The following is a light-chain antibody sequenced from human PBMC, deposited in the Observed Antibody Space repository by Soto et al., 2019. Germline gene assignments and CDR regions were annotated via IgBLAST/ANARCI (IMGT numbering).Light chain of an antibody. Sequence: QSALTQPASVSGSPGQSITISCSGTSSDVGKYNLVSWYRQHPGEAPKLIVFDVTKPPSGVSDRFSGSKSGNTASLTVSGLQAEDEDDYYCSSYIGGSVWVFGGGTQLTVL. CDR1: SSDVGKYNL. V-gene: IGLV2-23*02. CDR2: DVT. CDR3: SSYIGGSVWV. J-gene: IGLJ3*02.